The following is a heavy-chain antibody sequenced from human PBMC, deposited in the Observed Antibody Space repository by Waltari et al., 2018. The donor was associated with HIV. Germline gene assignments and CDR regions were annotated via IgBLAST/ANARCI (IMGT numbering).Heavy chain of an antibody. J-gene: IGHJ6*02. V-gene: IGHV1-3*01. Sequence: QVQLVQSGAEVKKPGASVKVSCKASGYTFTSYSMHWVRQAPGRRFEWMGWINAGNGNTKYSQKMQGRVTITRDTSASTAYMELTSLRSEDTAVYYCAREKNIPEKYHGMDVRGQGTTVTVSS. CDR2: INAGNGNT. CDR3: AREKNIPEKYHGMDV. CDR1: GYTFTSYS.